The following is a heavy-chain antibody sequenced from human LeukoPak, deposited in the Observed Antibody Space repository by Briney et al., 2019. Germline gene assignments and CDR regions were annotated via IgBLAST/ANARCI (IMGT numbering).Heavy chain of an antibody. CDR3: ARDDTHYDTSGSFYDAFDI. D-gene: IGHD3-22*01. CDR2: ISSSSSYI. J-gene: IGHJ3*02. V-gene: IGHV3-21*01. Sequence: GGSLRLSCAASGFTFSSYGMHWVRQAPGKGLEWVSSISSSSSYIYYTDSVKGRFTISRDNAKNSLYLQMNSLRVEDTAVYYCARDDTHYDTSGSFYDAFDIWGQGTMVTVSS. CDR1: GFTFSSYG.